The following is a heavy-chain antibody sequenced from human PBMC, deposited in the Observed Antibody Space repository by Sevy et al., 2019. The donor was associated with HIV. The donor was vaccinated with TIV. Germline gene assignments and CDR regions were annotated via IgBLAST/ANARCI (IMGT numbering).Heavy chain of an antibody. CDR1: GFTFSSYS. CDR2: ISSSSSYI. CDR3: ARGWFGEFRPNWYFDL. J-gene: IGHJ2*01. Sequence: GGSLRLSCAASGFTFSSYSMNWVRQAPGKGLEWVSSISSSSSYIYYADSVKGRFTISRDNPKNSLYLQMNSLRAEDTAVYYCARGWFGEFRPNWYFDLWGRGTLVTVSS. V-gene: IGHV3-21*01. D-gene: IGHD3-10*01.